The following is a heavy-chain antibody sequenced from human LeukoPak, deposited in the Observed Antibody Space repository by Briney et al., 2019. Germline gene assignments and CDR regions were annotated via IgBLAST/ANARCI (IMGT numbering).Heavy chain of an antibody. CDR1: GFTFDDYA. D-gene: IGHD2-15*01. CDR2: ISGDGGST. CDR3: VKAVFGDCSGGSCYSNWFDP. J-gene: IGHJ5*02. Sequence: TGGSLRLSCAASGFTFDDYAMHWVRQAPGKGLEWVSLISGDGGSTYYADSVKGRFTISRDNSKNSLYLQMNSLRTEDTALYYCVKAVFGDCSGGSCYSNWFDPWGQGTLVTVSS. V-gene: IGHV3-43*02.